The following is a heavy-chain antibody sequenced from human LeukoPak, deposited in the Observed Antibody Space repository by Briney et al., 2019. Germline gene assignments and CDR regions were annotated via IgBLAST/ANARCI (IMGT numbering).Heavy chain of an antibody. V-gene: IGHV4-39*07. CDR3: AREREGPYGYLDY. CDR1: GGSISSSSYY. D-gene: IGHD4-17*01. J-gene: IGHJ4*02. CDR2: IYYSGST. Sequence: SETLSLTCTVSGGSISSSSYYWGWIRQPPGKGLEWIGSIYYSGSTYYNPSLKSRVTISVDASRNQFSLRLSSVTAADTAVYYCAREREGPYGYLDYWGQGTLVSVSS.